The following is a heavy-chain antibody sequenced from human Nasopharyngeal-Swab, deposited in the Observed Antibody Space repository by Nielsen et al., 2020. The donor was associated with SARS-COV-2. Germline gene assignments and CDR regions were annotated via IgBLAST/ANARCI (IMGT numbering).Heavy chain of an antibody. V-gene: IGHV3-21*01. J-gene: IGHJ4*02. D-gene: IGHD3-16*02. CDR1: GGSFRGDY. Sequence: ETLSLTCAVDGGSFRGDYWSWVRQAPGKGLEWVSSISGSGSYIYYADSVKGRFTISRDNAKNSLYLQMNSLRVEDTAVYYCGRQLRLGELSLYNEFDYWGQGTLVTVSS. CDR2: ISGSGSYI. CDR3: GRQLRLGELSLYNEFDY.